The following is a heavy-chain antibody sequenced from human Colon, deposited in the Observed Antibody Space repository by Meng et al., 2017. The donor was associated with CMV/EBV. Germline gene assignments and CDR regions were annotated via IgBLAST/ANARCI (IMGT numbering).Heavy chain of an antibody. Sequence: QLQLQGSGPGLVRPSETLSLTCTVSGGSISSSSYYWAWIRQPPGKGLEWIGSIFYTGTTYYKPSLKSRVTISVDTSKNQFSLKLSSVTAADTAVYYCIRETTGSSSSYWGQGTLVTVSS. CDR2: IFYTGTT. CDR3: IRETTGSSSSY. J-gene: IGHJ4*02. V-gene: IGHV4-39*07. CDR1: GGSISSSSYY. D-gene: IGHD6-6*01.